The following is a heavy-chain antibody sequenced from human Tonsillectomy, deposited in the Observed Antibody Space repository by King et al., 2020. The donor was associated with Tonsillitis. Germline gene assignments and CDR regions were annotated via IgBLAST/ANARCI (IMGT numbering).Heavy chain of an antibody. J-gene: IGHJ6*02. D-gene: IGHD5-24*01. V-gene: IGHV3-21*01. CDR1: GFTFSSYS. CDR3: ARLRRPFYNMDV. Sequence: VQLVESGGGLVKPGGSLRLSCAASGFTFSSYSLNWVRQAQGKGLEWVSSISSSSSYIYYADSVKGRFTISRDNAKNSLYLQMNSLRADDTAVYYCARLRRPFYNMDVWGQGTTVTVSS. CDR2: ISSSSSYI.